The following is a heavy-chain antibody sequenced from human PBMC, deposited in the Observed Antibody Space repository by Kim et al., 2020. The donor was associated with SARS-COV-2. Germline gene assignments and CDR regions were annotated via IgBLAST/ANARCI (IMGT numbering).Heavy chain of an antibody. CDR3: ARDMTPTVYDY. CDR1: GYTFKTYP. CDR2: VNSANDQT. V-gene: IGHV1-3*01. D-gene: IGHD4-4*01. Sequence: ASVKVSCKASGYTFKTYPIHWLRQAPGQRLELMGLVNSANDQTMYSQKFQGRVTISRDTSANTAYMELNSLTTEDTAFYYCARDMTPTVYDYWGQGTLVTVSS. J-gene: IGHJ4*02.